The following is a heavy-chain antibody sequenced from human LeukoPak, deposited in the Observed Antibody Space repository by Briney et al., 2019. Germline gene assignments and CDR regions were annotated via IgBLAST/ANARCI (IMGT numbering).Heavy chain of an antibody. CDR3: AKDLRIAAAGGLDY. J-gene: IGHJ4*02. D-gene: IGHD6-13*01. CDR1: GFTFSSYD. V-gene: IGHV3-48*03. Sequence: GGSLRLSCAASGFTFSSYDMNWLRQAPGKGLEWVSYISTSGNTIYYADSVKGRFTISRDNSKNTLYLQMNSLRAEDTAVYYCAKDLRIAAAGGLDYWGQGTLVTVSS. CDR2: ISTSGNTI.